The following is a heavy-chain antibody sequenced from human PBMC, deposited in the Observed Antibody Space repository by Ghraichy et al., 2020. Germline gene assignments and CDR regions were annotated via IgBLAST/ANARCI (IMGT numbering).Heavy chain of an antibody. CDR3: ARGGLYYAREEFDY. CDR2: IWYDGSTK. D-gene: IGHD3-16*01. V-gene: IGHV3-33*01. CDR1: GFTFSSYG. J-gene: IGHJ4*02. Sequence: GGSLRLSCAASGFTFSSYGMHWVRQAPGKGLEWVAVIWYDGSTKYYADSVKGRSTTSRDNSKNTLYLQRNSLRAEDTAVYYWARGGLYYAREEFDYWGQGTLVTVSS.